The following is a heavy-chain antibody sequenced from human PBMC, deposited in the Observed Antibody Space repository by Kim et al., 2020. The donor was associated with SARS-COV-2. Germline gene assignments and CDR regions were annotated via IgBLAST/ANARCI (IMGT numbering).Heavy chain of an antibody. Sequence: GTPDYAAPVKGRFTISREDSKNTLYLQIYSLKTEDTAVYYCGTERGAITNWGQGTLVTVSS. CDR3: GTERGAITN. D-gene: IGHD2-2*01. CDR2: GTP. J-gene: IGHJ4*02. V-gene: IGHV3-15*01.